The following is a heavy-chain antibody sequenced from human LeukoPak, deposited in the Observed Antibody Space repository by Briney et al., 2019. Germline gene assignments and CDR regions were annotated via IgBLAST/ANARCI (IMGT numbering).Heavy chain of an antibody. CDR3: AKSTREWELPYYFDY. D-gene: IGHD1-26*01. V-gene: IGHV3-30-3*02. CDR1: GFTFSSYA. J-gene: IGHJ4*02. CDR2: ISYDGSNK. Sequence: GGSLRLSCAASGFTFSSYAMHWVRQAPGKGLEWVAVISYDGSNKYYADSVKGRFTISRDNSKNTLYLQMNSLRAEDTAVYYCAKSTREWELPYYFDYWGQGTLVTVSS.